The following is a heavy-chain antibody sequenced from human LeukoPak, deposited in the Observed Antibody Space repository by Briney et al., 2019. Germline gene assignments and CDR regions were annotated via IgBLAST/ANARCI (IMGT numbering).Heavy chain of an antibody. D-gene: IGHD3-3*01. CDR2: ISAYNGNT. Sequence: GASVKVSCKASGYTFTSYGISWVRQAPGQGLEWMGWISAYNGNTSYAQKLQGRVTMTTDTPTSTAYMELRSLRSDDTAVYYCARAGDFWSGYYTNWFDPWGQGTLVTVSS. CDR3: ARAGDFWSGYYTNWFDP. V-gene: IGHV1-18*01. J-gene: IGHJ5*02. CDR1: GYTFTSYG.